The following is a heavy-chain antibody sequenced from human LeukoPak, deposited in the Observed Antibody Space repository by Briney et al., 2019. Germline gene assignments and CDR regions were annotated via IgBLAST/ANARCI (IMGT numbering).Heavy chain of an antibody. CDR1: GGSFSGYY. J-gene: IGHJ4*02. D-gene: IGHD3-3*01. V-gene: IGHV4-34*01. CDR3: ARTHDLYYFDY. CDR2: INHSGST. Sequence: PSETLSLTCAVYGGSFSGYYWSRIRQPPGKGLEWIGEINHSGSTNYNPSLKSRVTISVDTSKNQFSLKLSSVTAADTAVYYCARTHDLYYFDYWGQGTLVTVSS.